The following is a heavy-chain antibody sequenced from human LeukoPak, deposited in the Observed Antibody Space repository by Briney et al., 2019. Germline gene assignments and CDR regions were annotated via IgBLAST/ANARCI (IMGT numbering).Heavy chain of an antibody. V-gene: IGHV4-30-2*01. Sequence: SETLSLTCTVSGGSISSGGYYWSWIRQPPGKGLEWIGYIYHSGSTYYNPSLKSRVTISVDRSKNQFSLKLSSVTAADTAVYYCARVDGVIAAAATFDYWGQGTLVTVSS. CDR1: GGSISSGGYY. J-gene: IGHJ4*02. CDR3: ARVDGVIAAAATFDY. D-gene: IGHD6-13*01. CDR2: IYHSGST.